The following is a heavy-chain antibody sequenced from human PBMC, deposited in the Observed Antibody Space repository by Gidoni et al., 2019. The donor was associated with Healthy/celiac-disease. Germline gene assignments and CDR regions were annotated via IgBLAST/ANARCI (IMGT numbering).Heavy chain of an antibody. CDR3: ARRYCSGGSCYYRWFDP. D-gene: IGHD2-15*01. Sequence: HVQLVQSGAEVKKPGASAKVSCKASGYTFTSYAMHWVRQAPGQRLEWMGWINAGNGNTKYSQKFQGRVTITRDTSASTAYMELSSLRSEDTAVYYCARRYCSGGSCYYRWFDPWGQGTLVTVSS. J-gene: IGHJ5*02. CDR2: INAGNGNT. V-gene: IGHV1-3*01. CDR1: GYTFTSYA.